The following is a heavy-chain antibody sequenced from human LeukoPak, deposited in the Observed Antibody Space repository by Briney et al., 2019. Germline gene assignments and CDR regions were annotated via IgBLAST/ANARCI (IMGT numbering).Heavy chain of an antibody. CDR3: ARDKYSYGPFFDY. J-gene: IGHJ4*02. CDR1: GFTFSSYN. D-gene: IGHD5-18*01. Sequence: PGRSLRLSCAASGFTFSSYNMHWVRQAPGKGLEWVAVISYDGGNKYYTDSVKGRFTISRDNSKNTLYLQMNSLRAEDTAVYYCARDKYSYGPFFDYWGQGTLVTVSS. CDR2: ISYDGGNK. V-gene: IGHV3-30*03.